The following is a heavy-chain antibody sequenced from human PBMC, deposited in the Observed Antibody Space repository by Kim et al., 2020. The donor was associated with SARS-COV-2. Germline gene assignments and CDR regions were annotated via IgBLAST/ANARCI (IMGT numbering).Heavy chain of an antibody. Sequence: SETLSLTCTVSGGSISSGSYYWGWIRQPPGKGLEWIGTIYYSGTTYYNPSLKSRVTISVDTSKNQFSLKLSSVTAADTAVYYCARRTREGLFDYWVRGTLVTVSS. CDR3: ARRTREGLFDY. CDR1: GGSISSGSYY. CDR2: IYYSGTT. J-gene: IGHJ4*02. V-gene: IGHV4-39*01. D-gene: IGHD1-26*01.